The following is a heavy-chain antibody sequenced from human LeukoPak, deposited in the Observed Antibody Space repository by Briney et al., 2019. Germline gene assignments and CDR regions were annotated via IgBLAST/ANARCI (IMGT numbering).Heavy chain of an antibody. CDR2: ISAYNGNT. V-gene: IGHV1-18*01. CDR3: ARLFRYYYGSGRNYFDY. CDR1: GYTFTSYG. J-gene: IGHJ4*02. D-gene: IGHD3-10*01. Sequence: AAVKVSCKASGYTFTSYGISWVRQAPGQGLEWMGWISAYNGNTNYAQKLQGRVTMTTDTSTSTAYMELRSLRSDDTAVYHCARLFRYYYGSGRNYFDYWGQGTLVTVSS.